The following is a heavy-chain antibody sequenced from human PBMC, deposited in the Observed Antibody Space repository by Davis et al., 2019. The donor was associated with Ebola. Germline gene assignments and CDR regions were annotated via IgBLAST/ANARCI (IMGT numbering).Heavy chain of an antibody. Sequence: SETLSLTCTVSGYSISSGYYWGWIRQPPGKGLEWIGTIYHTGTAYYKPSLKSRVTISIDTSKNQFSLKLSSVTAADTAVYYCAREVIVVVTATHYYYYGMDVWGKGTTVTVSS. J-gene: IGHJ6*04. CDR3: AREVIVVVTATHYYYYGMDV. CDR1: GYSISSGYY. CDR2: IYHTGTA. V-gene: IGHV4-38-2*02. D-gene: IGHD2-21*02.